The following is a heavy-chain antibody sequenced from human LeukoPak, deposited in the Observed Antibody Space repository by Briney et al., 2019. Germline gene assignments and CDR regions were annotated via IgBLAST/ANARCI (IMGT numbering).Heavy chain of an antibody. V-gene: IGHV4-39*07. Sequence: SETLSLTCTVSGGSISSSSYYWGWIRQPPGKGLEWIGSIYYSGSTYYNPSLKSRVTISVDTSKNQFSLKLSSVTAADTAVYYCALRGYSYGLSDYWGQGTLVTVSS. J-gene: IGHJ4*02. D-gene: IGHD5-18*01. CDR3: ALRGYSYGLSDY. CDR1: GGSISSSSYY. CDR2: IYYSGST.